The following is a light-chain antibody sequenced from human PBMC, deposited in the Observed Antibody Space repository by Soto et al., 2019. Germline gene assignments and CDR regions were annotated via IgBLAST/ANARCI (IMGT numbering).Light chain of an antibody. CDR3: QQYYSPPWT. CDR1: QSLLLSSSHETC. J-gene: IGKJ1*01. CDR2: WAS. V-gene: IGKV4-1*01. Sequence: DIVVTQSPESLAVSLGERATINCRSSQSLLLSSSHETCLAWYQQKPGQPPRLLIYWASTRESGVPDRFSGSGCGTDFTITISGLQAEDVALDYCQQYYSPPWTFGQGTKVEIK.